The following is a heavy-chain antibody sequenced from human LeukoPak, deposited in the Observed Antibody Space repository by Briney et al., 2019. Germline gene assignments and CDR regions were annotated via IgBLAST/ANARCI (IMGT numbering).Heavy chain of an antibody. D-gene: IGHD6-25*01. CDR2: IWSGGSIA. V-gene: IGHV3-33*03. CDR3: TRVATAGTWTDY. J-gene: IGHJ4*02. CDR1: GFTFSDYG. Sequence: AGSLRLSCAASGFTFSDYGMQWVRQAPGKGLECLSVIWSGGSIADYAESVRGRFTISRDNSKNTVYLQMNSLRAEDTAIYFCTRVATAGTWTDYWGQGTLVTVSS.